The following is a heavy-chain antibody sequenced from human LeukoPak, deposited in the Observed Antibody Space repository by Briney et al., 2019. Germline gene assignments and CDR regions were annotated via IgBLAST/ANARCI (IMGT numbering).Heavy chain of an antibody. CDR2: IYTSGST. Sequence: SETLSLTCTVSGYSISSAFYWSWIRQPAGKGLEWIGRIYTSGSTNYNPSLKSRVTMSVDTSKNQFSLKLSSVTAADTAVYYCARDMSGSRQFDYWGQGTLVTVSS. D-gene: IGHD1-26*01. V-gene: IGHV4-4*07. CDR3: ARDMSGSRQFDY. CDR1: GYSISSAFY. J-gene: IGHJ4*02.